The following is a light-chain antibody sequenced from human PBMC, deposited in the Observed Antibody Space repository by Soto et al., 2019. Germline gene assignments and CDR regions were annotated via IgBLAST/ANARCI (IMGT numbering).Light chain of an antibody. CDR1: SSDVGGYNY. CDR3: CSYAGSYTFGV. CDR2: DVS. J-gene: IGLJ1*01. Sequence: QSVLTQPRSVSGSPGQSVTISCTGTSSDVGGYNYVSWYQQHPGKAPKLMIYDVSKWPSGVPDRFSGSNSGNTASLTISGLQAEDEADYYCCSYAGSYTFGVFGTGTKVTVL. V-gene: IGLV2-11*01.